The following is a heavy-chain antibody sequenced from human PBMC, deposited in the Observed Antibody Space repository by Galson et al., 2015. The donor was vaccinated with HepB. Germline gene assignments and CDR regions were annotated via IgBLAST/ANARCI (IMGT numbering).Heavy chain of an antibody. CDR2: INPSGGST. CDR3: ASEFGVSGTYAEYFQH. CDR1: GYTFTSYY. J-gene: IGHJ1*01. V-gene: IGHV1-46*01. D-gene: IGHD1-26*01. Sequence: SVKVSCKASGYTFTSYYMHWVRQAPGQGLEWMGIINPSGGSTSYAQKFQGRVTMTRDTSTSTVYMELSSLRSEDTAVYYCASEFGVSGTYAEYFQHWGQGTLVTVSS.